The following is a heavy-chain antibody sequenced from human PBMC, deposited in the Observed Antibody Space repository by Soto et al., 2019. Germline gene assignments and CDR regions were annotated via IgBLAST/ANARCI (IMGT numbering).Heavy chain of an antibody. Sequence: EVQLVESGGGLVQPGGSLRLSCAASGFTFSSYSMNWVRQAPGKGLEWVSYISSSSSTIYYADSVKSRFTISRDNAKNSLYLQMHSLRAEDTAVYYCARDSPYSRLYYFDYWGQGPLVTVSS. J-gene: IGHJ4*02. CDR1: GFTFSSYS. V-gene: IGHV3-48*01. D-gene: IGHD2-15*01. CDR3: ARDSPYSRLYYFDY. CDR2: ISSSSSTI.